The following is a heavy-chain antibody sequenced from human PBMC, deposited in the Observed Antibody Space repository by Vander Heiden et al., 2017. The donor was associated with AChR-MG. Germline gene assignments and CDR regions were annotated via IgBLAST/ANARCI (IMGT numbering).Heavy chain of an antibody. V-gene: IGHV5-51*01. D-gene: IGHD6-6*01. CDR2: IYPGDSDT. CDR3: ARQDGSSSSKWMDL. Sequence: EVQLVQSGAEVKKPGESLKISCTGSGYSFPNYWIGWVRQMPGKGLEWMGIIYPGDSDTRYSPSLQGQVTMSADKSISTAYLQWSSLRASDTAMYYCARQDGSSSSKWMDLWGQGTLVTVSS. J-gene: IGHJ4*02. CDR1: GYSFPNYW.